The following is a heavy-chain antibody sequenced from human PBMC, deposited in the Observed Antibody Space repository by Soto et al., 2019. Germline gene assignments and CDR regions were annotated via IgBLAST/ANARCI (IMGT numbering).Heavy chain of an antibody. CDR2: MNPNSGNT. V-gene: IGHV1-8*01. J-gene: IGHJ2*01. Sequence: QVQLVQSGAEVKKPGASVKVSCKASGYTFTSYDINWVRQATGQGLEWMGWMNPNSGNTGYAQKFQGRVTMTRNTSISTAYMELSSVRSEDTAVYYCARVVTDFWSGSPWYFDLWGRGTLVTVSS. CDR3: ARVVTDFWSGSPWYFDL. D-gene: IGHD3-3*01. CDR1: GYTFTSYD.